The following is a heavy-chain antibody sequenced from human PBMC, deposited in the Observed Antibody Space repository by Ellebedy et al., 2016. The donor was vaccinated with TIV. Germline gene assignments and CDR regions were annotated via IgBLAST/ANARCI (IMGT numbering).Heavy chain of an antibody. Sequence: GGSLRLSCAVSGFSFSSYWMSWIRQAPGKGLQWVASINQEGSERHYVDSVKGRFTISRDNTKNSLYLQMNSLRAEDTAVYYCATDGSYGDYLSPTHAFVIWGQGTVVTVSS. V-gene: IGHV3-7*01. CDR1: GFSFSSYW. CDR3: ATDGSYGDYLSPTHAFVI. D-gene: IGHD4-17*01. J-gene: IGHJ3*02. CDR2: INQEGSER.